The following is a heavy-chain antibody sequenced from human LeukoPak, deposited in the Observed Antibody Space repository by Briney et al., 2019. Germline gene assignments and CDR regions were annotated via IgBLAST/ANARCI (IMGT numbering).Heavy chain of an antibody. CDR2: IYPGDSDT. J-gene: IGHJ3*02. CDR1: GYSFTSYW. Sequence: GESLKISCKGSGYSFTSYWIGWVRQMPGKGLEWMGIIYPGDSDTRYSPSFQGQVTTSADKSISTAYLQWSSLKASDTAMYYCARRAAAAGAAFDIWGQETMVTVSS. CDR3: ARRAAAAGAAFDI. D-gene: IGHD6-13*01. V-gene: IGHV5-51*01.